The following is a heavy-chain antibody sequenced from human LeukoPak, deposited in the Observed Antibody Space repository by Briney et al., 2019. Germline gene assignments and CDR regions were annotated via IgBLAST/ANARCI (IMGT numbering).Heavy chain of an antibody. CDR2: IKQDGSEN. D-gene: IGHD3-9*01. CDR3: ATYWRYFDWLLSDI. V-gene: IGHV3-7*05. Sequence: RGSLRLSCEASGLTFGDYWMTRVRQAPGKGLECVANIKQDGSENHYVDSVKGRFTISRDNAKNSLFLQMNSLRAEDTAVYYCATYWRYFDWLLSDIWGLGTMVTVSS. CDR1: GLTFGDYW. J-gene: IGHJ3*02.